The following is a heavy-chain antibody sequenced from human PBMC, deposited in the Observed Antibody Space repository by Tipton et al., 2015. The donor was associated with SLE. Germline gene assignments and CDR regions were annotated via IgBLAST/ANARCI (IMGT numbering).Heavy chain of an antibody. CDR3: ARRHYSGPFDS. Sequence: TLSLTCSVSGGSIGYYYWGWIRQPPGKGLEWIGSIFYTGSTYYNPSLKSRVSFSIDTSKHQFSLKLNSVTTADTAVYYCARRHYSGPFDSWGQGTLVTVSS. D-gene: IGHD5-12*01. V-gene: IGHV4-39*07. J-gene: IGHJ4*02. CDR1: GGSIGYYY. CDR2: IFYTGST.